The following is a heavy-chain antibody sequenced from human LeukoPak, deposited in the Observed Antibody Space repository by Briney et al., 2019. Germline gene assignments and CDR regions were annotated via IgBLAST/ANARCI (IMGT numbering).Heavy chain of an antibody. CDR1: GFTLSSYG. J-gene: IGHJ4*02. Sequence: GGTLRLSCAASGFTLSSYGMSWVRQAPGKGLEWVSAISGSGGSTYYADSVKGRFTISRDNSKNTLYLQMNSLRAEDTAVYYCAKEYSSSWYLFDYWGQGTLVTVSS. CDR2: ISGSGGST. D-gene: IGHD6-13*01. V-gene: IGHV3-23*01. CDR3: AKEYSSSWYLFDY.